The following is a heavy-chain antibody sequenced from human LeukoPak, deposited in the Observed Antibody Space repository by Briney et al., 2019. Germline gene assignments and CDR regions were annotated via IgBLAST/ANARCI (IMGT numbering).Heavy chain of an antibody. D-gene: IGHD6-13*01. CDR1: GFTFSDYY. CDR3: ARENGAAAGYYFDY. J-gene: IGHJ4*02. V-gene: IGHV3-11*04. Sequence: GGSLRLSCAAYGFTFSDYYMSWIRQAPGQGLEWVSYISSSGSTIYYADSVKGRFTISRDNAKNSLYLQMNSLRAEDTAVYYCARENGAAAGYYFDYWGQGTLVTVSS. CDR2: ISSSGSTI.